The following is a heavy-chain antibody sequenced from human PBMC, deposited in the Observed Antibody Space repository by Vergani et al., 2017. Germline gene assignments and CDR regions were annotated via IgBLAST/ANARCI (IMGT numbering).Heavy chain of an antibody. CDR3: ARGYYGSGRSFDY. CDR2: IYYSGST. D-gene: IGHD3-10*01. Sequence: QVQLQESGPGLVKPSETLSLTCTVSGGSISSYYWSWIRQPPGKGLEWIGYIYYSGSTNYNPSLKSRVTISVDTSKNKFSLKLSSVTAADTAVYYCARGYYGSGRSFDYWGQGTLVTVSS. J-gene: IGHJ4*02. CDR1: GGSISSYY. V-gene: IGHV4-59*01.